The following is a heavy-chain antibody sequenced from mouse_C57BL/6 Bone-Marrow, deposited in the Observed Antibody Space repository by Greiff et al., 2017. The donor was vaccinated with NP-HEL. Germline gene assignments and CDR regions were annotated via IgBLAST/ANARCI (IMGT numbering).Heavy chain of an antibody. D-gene: IGHD2-4*01. CDR3: AKSTDYDRNYFDY. J-gene: IGHJ2*01. V-gene: IGHV1-55*01. CDR1: GYTFNSYW. CDR2: IYPGSGST. Sequence: QVQLQQPGAELVKPGASVKMSCKASGYTFNSYWITGVKQRHGQGLEWIGEIYPGSGSTNYNEKFKSKATLTVDTSSSTAYMQLSSLTSEDSAVYYCAKSTDYDRNYFDYWGQGTTLTVSS.